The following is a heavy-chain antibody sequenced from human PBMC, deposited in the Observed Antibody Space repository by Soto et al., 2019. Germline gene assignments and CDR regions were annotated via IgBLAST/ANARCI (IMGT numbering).Heavy chain of an antibody. CDR1: GFSLSTSGVG. CDR3: AHRRSAIAVAGKPYYFDY. Sequence: ASGPTLVNPTQTLTLTCTFSGFSLSTSGVGVGWIRQPPGKALEWLALIYWNDDKRYSPSLKSRLTITKDTSKNQVVLTMTNMDPVDTATYYCAHRRSAIAVAGKPYYFDYWGQGTLVTVSS. D-gene: IGHD6-19*01. J-gene: IGHJ4*02. V-gene: IGHV2-5*01. CDR2: IYWNDDK.